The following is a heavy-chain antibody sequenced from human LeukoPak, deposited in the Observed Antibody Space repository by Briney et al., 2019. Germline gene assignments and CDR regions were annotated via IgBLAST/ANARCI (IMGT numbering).Heavy chain of an antibody. V-gene: IGHV3-30*19. D-gene: IGHD5-12*01. CDR1: GFTFSSYG. J-gene: IGHJ4*02. CDR3: ARDRGYSGYDFGFDY. CDR2: ISYDGSNK. Sequence: GGSLRLSCAASGFTFSSYGMHWVRQAPGKGLEWVAVISYDGSNKYYADSVKGRFTISRDNSKNTLYLQMNSLRAEDTAVYYCARDRGYSGYDFGFDYWGQGTLVTVSS.